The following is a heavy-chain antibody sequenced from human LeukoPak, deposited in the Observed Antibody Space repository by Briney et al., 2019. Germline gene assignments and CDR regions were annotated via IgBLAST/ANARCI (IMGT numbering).Heavy chain of an antibody. Sequence: GASVKVSCKASGYTFTGHYMHWVRQAPGQGLEWMGRINPNSGGTNYAQKFQGRVTMTRDTSISTAYMELSRLRSDDTAVYYCAVTPDHSSSWVHANDYWGQGTLVTVSS. CDR2: INPNSGGT. J-gene: IGHJ4*02. D-gene: IGHD6-13*01. CDR1: GYTFTGHY. CDR3: AVTPDHSSSWVHANDY. V-gene: IGHV1-2*06.